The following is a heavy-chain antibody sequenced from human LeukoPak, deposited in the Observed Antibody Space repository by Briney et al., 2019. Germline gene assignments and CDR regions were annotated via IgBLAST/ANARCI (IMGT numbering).Heavy chain of an antibody. Sequence: ASVKVSCKASGYTFSDYAMHWVRQAPGQRLEWMGWINAGNGNTKYSQKFQGRVTITRDTSASTAYMELSSLRSEDTAVYYCARGMLRLGYCSSTSCFPFDYWGQGTLVTVSS. J-gene: IGHJ4*02. CDR3: ARGMLRLGYCSSTSCFPFDY. D-gene: IGHD2-2*01. CDR1: GYTFSDYA. V-gene: IGHV1-3*01. CDR2: INAGNGNT.